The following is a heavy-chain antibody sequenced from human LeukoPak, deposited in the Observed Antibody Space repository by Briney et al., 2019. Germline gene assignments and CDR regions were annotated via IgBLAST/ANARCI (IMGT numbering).Heavy chain of an antibody. J-gene: IGHJ6*02. D-gene: IGHD6-13*01. Sequence: GGSLRLSCAASGFSVSSNYMNWVRQAPGRGLEWVSIIFGGGSTYYTDPVKGRFTVSRDTSKNTLHLQMNRLRAEDTAVYYCARGLGTYSSSRYFFYGMDVWGLGTTVTVSS. CDR3: ARGLGTYSSSRYFFYGMDV. CDR2: IFGGGST. CDR1: GFSVSSNY. V-gene: IGHV3-66*01.